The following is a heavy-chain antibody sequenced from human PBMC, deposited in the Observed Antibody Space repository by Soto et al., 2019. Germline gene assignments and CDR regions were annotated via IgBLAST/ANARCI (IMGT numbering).Heavy chain of an antibody. Sequence: EVQLVESGGGLVQPGGSLRVSCAASGFTFSRNSMHWVRQAPGKGLEYVSAISSDGTGTSHIKSVKGRFIISRDNSQNTVYLQMGSLRPEDMGLYYCAGETNGYIDYWGQGVLVTVSS. V-gene: IGHV3-64*01. D-gene: IGHD2-8*01. J-gene: IGHJ4*02. CDR1: GFTFSRNS. CDR2: ISSDGTGT. CDR3: AGETNGYIDY.